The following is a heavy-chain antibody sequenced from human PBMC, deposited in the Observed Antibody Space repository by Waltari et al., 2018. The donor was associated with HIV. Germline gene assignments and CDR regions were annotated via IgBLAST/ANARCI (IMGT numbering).Heavy chain of an antibody. V-gene: IGHV4-39*07. CDR1: VGSISSSSYY. J-gene: IGHJ6*02. CDR3: ARLLCSGGSCYSYYYYGMDV. D-gene: IGHD2-15*01. CDR2: IYYSGST. Sequence: QLQLQESGPGLVKPSETLSLPCTVSVGSISSSSYYWGWTRQPPGTGLEWIGSIYYSGSTYYNPSLKSRVTISVDTSKNQFSLKLSSVTAADTAVYYCARLLCSGGSCYSYYYYGMDVWGQGTTVTVSS.